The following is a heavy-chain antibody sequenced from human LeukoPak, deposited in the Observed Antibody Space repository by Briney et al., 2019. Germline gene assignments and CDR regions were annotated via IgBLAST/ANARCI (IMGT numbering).Heavy chain of an antibody. D-gene: IGHD3-10*01. CDR3: ARGGGYYGSGSLHYYYYGMDV. J-gene: IGHJ6*02. CDR1: GFTFSRYE. V-gene: IGHV3-48*03. CDR2: ISSSGNTI. Sequence: GGSLRLSCAASGFTFSRYEMNWVRQAPGKGLEWVSYISSSGNTIYYADSVKGRFIISRDNDKNSLYLQMNSLRAEDTAVYYCARGGGYYGSGSLHYYYYGMDVWGQGTTVTVSS.